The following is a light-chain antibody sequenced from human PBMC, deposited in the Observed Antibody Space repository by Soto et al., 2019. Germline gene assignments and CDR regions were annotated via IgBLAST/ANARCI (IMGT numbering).Light chain of an antibody. V-gene: IGLV2-14*01. J-gene: IGLJ2*01. CDR1: SSDVGGYNY. CDR2: DVS. Sequence: QSALTQPASVSRTPGQSITISCTGTSSDVGGYNYVSWYQQHPGKAPKLMIYDVSNRPSGVSNRFSGSKSVNTASLTISGLQAEDEADYYCSSYTSSSTLVVFGGGTKLTVL. CDR3: SSYTSSSTLVV.